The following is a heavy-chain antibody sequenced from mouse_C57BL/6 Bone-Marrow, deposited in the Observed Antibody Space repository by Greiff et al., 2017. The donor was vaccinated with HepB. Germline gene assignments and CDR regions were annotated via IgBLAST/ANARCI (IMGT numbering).Heavy chain of an antibody. CDR2: IDPSDSYT. D-gene: IGHD2-13*01. V-gene: IGHV1-50*01. CDR1: GYTFTSYW. Sequence: QVQLQQPGAELVKPGASVKLSCKASGYTFTSYWMQWVKQRPGQGLEWIGEIDPSDSYTNYNQKFKGKATLTVDTSSSTAYMQLSSLTSEDSAVSYCAPFYDGGAWFAYWGQGTLVTVSA. J-gene: IGHJ3*01. CDR3: APFYDGGAWFAY.